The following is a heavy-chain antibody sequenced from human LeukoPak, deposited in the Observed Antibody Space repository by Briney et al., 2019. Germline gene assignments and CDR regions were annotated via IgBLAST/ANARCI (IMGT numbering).Heavy chain of an antibody. J-gene: IGHJ3*02. CDR1: GFTFDDYA. V-gene: IGHV3-9*03. D-gene: IGHD6-19*01. Sequence: GGSLRLSCAASGFTFDDYAMHWVRQAPGKGLEWVSGISWNSGSIGYADSVKGRFTISRDNAKNSLYLQMNSLRAEDMALYYCAKGDSSGWYGGDAFDIWGQGTMVPVSS. CDR3: AKGDSSGWYGGDAFDI. CDR2: ISWNSGSI.